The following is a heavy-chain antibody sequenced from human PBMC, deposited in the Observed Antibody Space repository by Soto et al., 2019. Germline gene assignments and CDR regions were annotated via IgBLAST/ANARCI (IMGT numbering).Heavy chain of an antibody. V-gene: IGHV3-23*01. J-gene: IGHJ4*02. D-gene: IGHD3-3*02. CDR1: GFTFSSYS. CDR3: AKDIRRADDY. Sequence: SLRLSCAASGFTFSSYSMDWVRQAPGKGLEWVSAISGSGGSTYYADSVKGRFTISRDNSKNTLYLQMNSLRAEDTAVYYCAKDIRRADDYWGKGTPVTVSS. CDR2: ISGSGGST.